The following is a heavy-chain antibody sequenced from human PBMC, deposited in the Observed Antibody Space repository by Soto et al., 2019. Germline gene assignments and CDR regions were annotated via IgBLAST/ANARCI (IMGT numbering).Heavy chain of an antibody. CDR2: ISTDGSST. Sequence: GGSLRLSCAASGFTFSSYWMHWVRQAPGKGLVWVSRISTDGSSTTYADSVKGRFTISRDNAKNTLYLQMNSLRAEDTAVYYCARATGSNHPFDYWGQGSLVTVSS. CDR1: GFTFSSYW. V-gene: IGHV3-74*01. D-gene: IGHD2-2*01. J-gene: IGHJ4*02. CDR3: ARATGSNHPFDY.